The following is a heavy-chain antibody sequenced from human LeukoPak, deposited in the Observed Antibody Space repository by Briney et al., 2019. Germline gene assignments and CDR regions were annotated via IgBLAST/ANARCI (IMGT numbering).Heavy chain of an antibody. D-gene: IGHD3-22*01. CDR3: ARLGSGYSLDY. J-gene: IGHJ4*02. Sequence: PGGSLRLSCAASRFTFSDYYMSWIRQAPGKGLEWISYISSSGNTIYYADSVKGRFTISRDNAKISLYLQMNSLRAEDTAVYCCARLGSGYSLDYWGQGTLVTVSS. V-gene: IGHV3-11*01. CDR2: ISSSGNTI. CDR1: RFTFSDYY.